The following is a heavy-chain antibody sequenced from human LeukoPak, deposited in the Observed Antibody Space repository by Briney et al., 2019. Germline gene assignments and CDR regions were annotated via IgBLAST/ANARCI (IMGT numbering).Heavy chain of an antibody. D-gene: IGHD4-17*01. J-gene: IGHJ6*03. CDR2: ISTSGST. CDR1: GDSISGFY. CDR3: ARGPPSYGDYVDYYFYMDV. V-gene: IGHV4-4*07. Sequence: KTSETLSLTCTVSGDSISGFYWSWIRQPAGKGLQWIGRISTSGSTNYNPSLKSRVTMSVDRSTNEFSLTVRSVTAADTALYYCARGPPSYGDYVDYYFYMDVWGKGTTVTVSS.